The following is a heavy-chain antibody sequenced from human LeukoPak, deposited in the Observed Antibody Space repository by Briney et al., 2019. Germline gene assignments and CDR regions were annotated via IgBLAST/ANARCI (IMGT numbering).Heavy chain of an antibody. CDR1: GFTFDDYG. Sequence: GGSLRLSCAASGFTFDDYGMSWVRQAPGKGLEWVSGINWNGGSTGYADSVKGRFTISRDNAKNSLYLQMNSLRAEDTALYSCARADPPNSPFDYGAQGTRVTVSS. V-gene: IGHV3-20*04. CDR2: INWNGGST. D-gene: IGHD2-21*01. CDR3: ARADPPNSPFDY. J-gene: IGHJ4*02.